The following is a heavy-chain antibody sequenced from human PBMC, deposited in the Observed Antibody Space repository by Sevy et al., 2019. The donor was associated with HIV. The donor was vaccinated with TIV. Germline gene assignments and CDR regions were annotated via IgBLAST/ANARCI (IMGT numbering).Heavy chain of an antibody. V-gene: IGHV3-30*02. CDR3: VSRGCDPYNWFDP. D-gene: IGHD2-21*01. J-gene: IGHJ5*01. CDR2: IRYDGSNK. CDR1: GFTFSSYG. Sequence: GGYLRLSCAASGFTFSSYGMHWVRQAPGKGLEWVAFIRYDGSNKYYADSVKGRFTISRDNSKNTLYLQMNSLRAEDTAVYYCVSRGCDPYNWFDPWGQGTLVTVSS.